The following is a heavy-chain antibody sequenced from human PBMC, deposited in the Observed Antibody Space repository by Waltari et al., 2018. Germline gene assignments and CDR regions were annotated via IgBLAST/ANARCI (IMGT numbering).Heavy chain of an antibody. D-gene: IGHD3-22*01. J-gene: IGHJ4*02. V-gene: IGHV3-23*01. Sequence: EVQLLESGGGLVQPGGSLRLSCAASGFTFSSYAMSWVRQAPGKGLEWVSAISGSGGSTYYADSVKGRFTIARDNAKNTLYLQMNSLRAEDTAVYYGAKDTQLTYYYDSSGYYFDYWGQGTLVTVSS. CDR3: AKDTQLTYYYDSSGYYFDY. CDR1: GFTFSSYA. CDR2: ISGSGGST.